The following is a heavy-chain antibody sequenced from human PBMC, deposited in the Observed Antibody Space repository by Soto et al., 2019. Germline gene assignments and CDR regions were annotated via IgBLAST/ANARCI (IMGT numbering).Heavy chain of an antibody. V-gene: IGHV4-59*08. Sequence: QVQLQESGPGLVKPSETLSLTCTVSGGSISSYYWSWIRQPPGKGLEWIGYIYYSGSTNYNPSPKSRVTISVDTSKNQCSLTLRSVTAADTAVYSCARRYSSSFDYWGQGTLVTVSS. J-gene: IGHJ4*02. CDR1: GGSISSYY. CDR2: IYYSGST. CDR3: ARRYSSSFDY. D-gene: IGHD6-13*01.